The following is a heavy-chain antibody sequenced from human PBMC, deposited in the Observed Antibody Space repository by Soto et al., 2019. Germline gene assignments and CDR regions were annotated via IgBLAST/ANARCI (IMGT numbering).Heavy chain of an antibody. J-gene: IGHJ4*02. D-gene: IGHD3-3*01. Sequence: PGGSLRLSCAASGFTFSSYEMNWVRQAPGKGLEWVSYISSSGSTIYYADSVKGRFTISRDNAKNSLYLQMNSLRAEDTAVYYCARYPSLRFLEWLLDGYYFDYWGQGTLVTVSS. CDR2: ISSSGSTI. CDR1: GFTFSSYE. CDR3: ARYPSLRFLEWLLDGYYFDY. V-gene: IGHV3-48*03.